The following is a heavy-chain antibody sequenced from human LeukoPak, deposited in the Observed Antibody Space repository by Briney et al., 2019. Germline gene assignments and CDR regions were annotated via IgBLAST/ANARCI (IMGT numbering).Heavy chain of an antibody. D-gene: IGHD2-15*01. CDR3: ARSDCGGGRCYYFDY. V-gene: IGHV3-53*01. CDR1: GFTVSSNY. Sequence: GGSLCLSCTASGFTVSSNYMSWVRQAPGQGLEWVSVIYSGGSTYYADSVKGRFTISRDNSENTLYLQMNSLRAEDTAVYYCARSDCGGGRCYYFDYWGQGALLTLSS. J-gene: IGHJ4*02. CDR2: IYSGGST.